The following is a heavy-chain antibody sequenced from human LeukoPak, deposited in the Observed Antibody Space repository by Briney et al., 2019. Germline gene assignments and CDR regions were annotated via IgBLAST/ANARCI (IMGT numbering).Heavy chain of an antibody. Sequence: GASVKVSCKASGYTFTSYYMHWVRQAPGQGLEWMGIINPSGGITRYAQEFQGRVTMTRDTSTSTVYLELSSLRSEDTAVYYCACGVSVDTAMVSVWFDPWGQGTLVTVHS. CDR1: GYTFTSYY. V-gene: IGHV1-46*01. CDR2: INPSGGIT. J-gene: IGHJ5*02. D-gene: IGHD5-18*01. CDR3: ACGVSVDTAMVSVWFDP.